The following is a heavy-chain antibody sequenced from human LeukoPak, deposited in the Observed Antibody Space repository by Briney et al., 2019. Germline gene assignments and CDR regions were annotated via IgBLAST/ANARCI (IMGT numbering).Heavy chain of an antibody. Sequence: GASVKVSCKASGGTFSSYAISWVRQAPGQGLEWMGGIIPIFGTANYAQKFQGRVTITADESTRTVYMELSSLRSEDTAVYYCARVTGGKYCSTTNCYMRGWFDPWGQGTLVTVSS. CDR2: IIPIFGTA. CDR1: GGTFSSYA. J-gene: IGHJ5*02. D-gene: IGHD2-2*02. CDR3: ARVTGGKYCSTTNCYMRGWFDP. V-gene: IGHV1-69*13.